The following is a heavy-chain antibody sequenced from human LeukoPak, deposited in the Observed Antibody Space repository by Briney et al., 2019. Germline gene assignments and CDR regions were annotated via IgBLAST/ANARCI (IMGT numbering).Heavy chain of an antibody. V-gene: IGHV4-30-2*01. CDR3: ARGVPMDV. CDR1: GGSISSGGYS. CDR2: IYHSGST. Sequence: MASETLSLTCAVSGGSISSGGYSWSWIRQPPGKGLEWIGYIYHSGSTNYNPSLKSRVTISVDTSKNQFSLKLSSVTAADTAVYYCARGVPMDVWGQGTTVTFSS. J-gene: IGHJ6*02.